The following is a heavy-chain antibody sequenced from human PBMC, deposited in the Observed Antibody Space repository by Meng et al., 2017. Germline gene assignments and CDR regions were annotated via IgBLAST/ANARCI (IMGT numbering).Heavy chain of an antibody. CDR1: GGSFSGYY. CDR2: INHSGST. V-gene: IGHV4-34*01. D-gene: IGHD4-17*01. Sequence: SETLSLTCAVYGGSFSGYYWSWIRQPPGKGLEWIGEINHSGSTNYNPSLKSRVTISMDTSTNQLSLKLSSVTAADTAVYYCESADYGDYLRTHHWGQGTLVTVSS. J-gene: IGHJ5*02. CDR3: ESADYGDYLRTHH.